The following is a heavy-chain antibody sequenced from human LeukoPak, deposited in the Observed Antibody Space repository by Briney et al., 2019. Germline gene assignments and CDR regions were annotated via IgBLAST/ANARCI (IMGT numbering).Heavy chain of an antibody. CDR1: GHTFTGYY. J-gene: IGHJ5*02. CDR3: ARHVRHELDNWFDP. D-gene: IGHD6-13*01. CDR2: INPNSGGT. Sequence: ASVKVSCKASGHTFTGYYMHWVRQAPGQGLEWMGWINPNSGGTNYAQKLQGRVTMTIDTSTSTAYMELRSLRSDDTALYYCARHVRHELDNWFDPWGQGTLVTVSS. V-gene: IGHV1-2*02.